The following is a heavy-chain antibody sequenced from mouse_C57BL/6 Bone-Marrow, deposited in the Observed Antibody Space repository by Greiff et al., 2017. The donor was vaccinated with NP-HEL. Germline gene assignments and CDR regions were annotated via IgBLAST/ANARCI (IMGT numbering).Heavy chain of an antibody. CDR3: AKEFYDDYDRGDYYAMDY. CDR1: GFSLTSYG. CDR2: IWGDGST. J-gene: IGHJ4*01. D-gene: IGHD2-4*01. V-gene: IGHV2-3*01. Sequence: VQRVESGPGLVAPSQSLSITCTVSGFSLTSYGVSWVRQPPGKGLEWLGVIWGDGSTNYHSALISRLSISKDNSKSQVFLKLNSLQTDDTATYYCAKEFYDDYDRGDYYAMDYWGQGTSVTVSS.